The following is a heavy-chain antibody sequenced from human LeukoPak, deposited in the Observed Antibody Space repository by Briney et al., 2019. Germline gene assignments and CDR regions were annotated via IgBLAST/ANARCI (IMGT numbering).Heavy chain of an antibody. J-gene: IGHJ6*03. CDR2: INHSGST. Sequence: SETLSLTCAVYGGSFSGYYWSWIRQPPGKGLEWIGEINHSGSTSYNPSLKSRVTISVDTSKNQFSLKLSSVTAADTAVYYCARGVTMVRGVTNYYMDVWGKGTTVTVSS. V-gene: IGHV4-34*01. CDR3: ARGVTMVRGVTNYYMDV. D-gene: IGHD3-10*01. CDR1: GGSFSGYY.